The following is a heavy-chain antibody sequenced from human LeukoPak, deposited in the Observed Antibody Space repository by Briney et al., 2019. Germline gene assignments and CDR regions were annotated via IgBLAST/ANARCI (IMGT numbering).Heavy chain of an antibody. D-gene: IGHD5-24*01. Sequence: SQTLSLTCAISGDSVSSNSAAWNWIRQSPSRGLEWLGRTYYRSKWYNDYAVSVKSRITINPDTSKNQFSPQLNSVTPEDTAVYYCARSDGYPTEVHYYMDVWGKGTTVTVSS. CDR1: GDSVSSNSAA. V-gene: IGHV6-1*01. CDR2: TYYRSKWYN. J-gene: IGHJ6*03. CDR3: ARSDGYPTEVHYYMDV.